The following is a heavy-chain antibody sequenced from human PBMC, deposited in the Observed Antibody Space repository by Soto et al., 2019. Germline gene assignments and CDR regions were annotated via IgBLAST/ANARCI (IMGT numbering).Heavy chain of an antibody. Sequence: SVKVSCKASGGTFSSYAISWVRQAPGQGLEWMGGIIPIFGTANYAQKFQGRVTITADESTSTAYMELSSLRSEDTAVYYCARQYYHHRSGYYYGWFDPWGQGTLVTVSS. J-gene: IGHJ5*02. CDR1: GGTFSSYA. V-gene: IGHV1-69*13. CDR2: IIPIFGTA. CDR3: ARQYYHHRSGYYYGWFDP. D-gene: IGHD3-22*01.